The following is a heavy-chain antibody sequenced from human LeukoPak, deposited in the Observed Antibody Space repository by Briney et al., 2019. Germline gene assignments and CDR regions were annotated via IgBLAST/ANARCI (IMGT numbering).Heavy chain of an antibody. J-gene: IGHJ3*02. CDR1: GYTFTGYY. CDR2: INPNSGGT. CDR3: AGYDSSRLEAFDI. V-gene: IGHV1-2*02. D-gene: IGHD3-22*01. Sequence: ASVKVSCKASGYTFTGYYMHWVRQAPGQGLEWMGWINPNSGGTNYAQKFQGRVTMTRDTSISTAYMELSRLRSDDTAVYYCAGYDSSRLEAFDIWGQGTMVTVSS.